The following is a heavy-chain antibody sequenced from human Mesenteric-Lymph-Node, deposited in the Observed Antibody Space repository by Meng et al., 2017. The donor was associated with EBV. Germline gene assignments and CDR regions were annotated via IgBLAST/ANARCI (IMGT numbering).Heavy chain of an antibody. Sequence: VQLQESGPGLVKPSGTLSLTCAVSGDSVNSATYYWSWIRKPPGKGLEWIASVHSTGSTNYNPSLMSRVTISLDTSKSQFSLTLTYVTAADTAVYYCASQGYYDSGAWGDYFDYWGQGSLVTVSS. CDR3: ASQGYYDSGAWGDYFDY. CDR2: VHSTGST. CDR1: GDSVNSATYY. V-gene: IGHV4-61*01. J-gene: IGHJ4*02. D-gene: IGHD3-22*01.